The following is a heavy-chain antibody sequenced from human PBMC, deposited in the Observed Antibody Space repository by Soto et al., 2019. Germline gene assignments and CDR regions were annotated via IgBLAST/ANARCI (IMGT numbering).Heavy chain of an antibody. V-gene: IGHV4-61*03. CDR3: ARDRPPYYYYGMDV. CDR1: GGSVSSGSYY. CDR2: INYSGST. J-gene: IGHJ6*02. Sequence: QVQLQESGPRLVRPSETLSLTCTVSGGSVSSGSYYWSWIRQPPGKGLEWIGYINYSGSTNYNPSLKSRVAISLATYKKHFSLRLKSVTAADTAVYYCARDRPPYYYYGMDVWGQGTTVTVSS.